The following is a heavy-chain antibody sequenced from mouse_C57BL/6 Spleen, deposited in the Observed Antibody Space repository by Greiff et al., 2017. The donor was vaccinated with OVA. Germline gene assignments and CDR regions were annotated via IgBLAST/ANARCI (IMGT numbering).Heavy chain of an antibody. CDR2: IDPETGGP. Sequence: VQLQQSGAELVRPGASVTLSCKASGYTFTDYEMHWVKQTPVHGLEWIGAIDPETGGPAYNQKFKGKAILTADKSSSTAYMELRSLTSEDSAVYYCTRVGTGYAMDYWGQGTSVTVSS. CDR3: TRVGTGYAMDY. CDR1: GYTFTDYE. J-gene: IGHJ4*01. D-gene: IGHD2-14*01. V-gene: IGHV1-15*01.